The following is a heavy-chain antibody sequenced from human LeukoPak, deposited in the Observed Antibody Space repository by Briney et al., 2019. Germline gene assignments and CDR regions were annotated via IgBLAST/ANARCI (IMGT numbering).Heavy chain of an antibody. CDR3: ARDKPVLD. CDR1: GFTFSSYA. CDR2: ISYDGSNK. V-gene: IGHV3-30*04. D-gene: IGHD2-8*02. Sequence: SGGSLRLSCAASGFTFSSYAMHWVRQAPGKGLEWVAVISYDGSNKYYADSVKGRFTISRDSSKNTLYLEMNSLRAEDTAVYYCARDKPVLDWGQGTLVTVSS. J-gene: IGHJ4*02.